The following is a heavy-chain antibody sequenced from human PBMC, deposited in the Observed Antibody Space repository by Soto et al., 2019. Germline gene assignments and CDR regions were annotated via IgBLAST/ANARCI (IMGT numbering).Heavy chain of an antibody. J-gene: IGHJ3*02. CDR3: ASNGHGSDAFDI. Sequence: GASMKVSCKASGYTFTSYDINWVRQATGQGLEWMGWMNPNSGNTGYAQKFQGRVTMTRNTSISTAYMELSSLRSEDTAVYYCASNGHGSDAFDIWGQGTMVTVSS. CDR1: GYTFTSYD. V-gene: IGHV1-8*01. CDR2: MNPNSGNT.